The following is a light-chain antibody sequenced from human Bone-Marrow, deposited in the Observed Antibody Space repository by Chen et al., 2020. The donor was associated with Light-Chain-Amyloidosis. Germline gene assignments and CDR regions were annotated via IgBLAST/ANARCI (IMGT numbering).Light chain of an antibody. CDR1: ALPTKS. J-gene: IGLJ2*01. V-gene: IGLV3-25*03. Sequence: SYELTQPPSVSVSPGQTARITCSGDALPTKSAYWYQPKPGQAPVLVLHRDNERPSGISEQFSGSSLGTTATLTISGVQAEDEADYHCQSADSSGTDEVIFGGGTKLTVL. CDR3: QSADSSGTDEVI. CDR2: RDN.